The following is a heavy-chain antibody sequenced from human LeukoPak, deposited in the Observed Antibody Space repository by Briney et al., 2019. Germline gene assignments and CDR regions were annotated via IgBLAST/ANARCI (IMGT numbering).Heavy chain of an antibody. CDR2: IYHSGST. V-gene: IGHV4-38-2*02. J-gene: IGHJ3*02. Sequence: SETLSLTCTVSGYSISSAYHWGWIRPSPGKGLEWIGSIYHSGSTYYNPSFKSRVTISVDTSKNQFSLNLSSVTAADTAVYYCAKHRGSYYDALDIWGQGTMVSVSS. D-gene: IGHD3-16*01. CDR1: GYSISSAYH. CDR3: AKHRGSYYDALDI.